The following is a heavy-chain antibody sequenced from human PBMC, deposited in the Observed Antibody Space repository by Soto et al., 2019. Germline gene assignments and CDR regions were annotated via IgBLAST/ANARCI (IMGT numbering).Heavy chain of an antibody. CDR3: ARDVYGSGSHMDY. D-gene: IGHD3-10*01. Sequence: EVQLVESGGGVVRPGGSLRLSCAASGFTFDDYGMSWVRHAPGKGLEWVSGINWNGGSTGYAASVKGLFTISRDNAKNSLYLQRNRLRTEDTALYHGARDVYGSGSHMDYWGQGTLVTVSS. CDR1: GFTFDDYG. V-gene: IGHV3-20*01. J-gene: IGHJ4*02. CDR2: INWNGGST.